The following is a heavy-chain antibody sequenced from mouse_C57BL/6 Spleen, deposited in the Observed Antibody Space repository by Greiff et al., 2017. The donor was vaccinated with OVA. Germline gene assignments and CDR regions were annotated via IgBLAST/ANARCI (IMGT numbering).Heavy chain of an antibody. J-gene: IGHJ2*01. CDR1: GYTFTSYT. CDR2: INPSSGYT. CDR3: AREEANYYGSTDY. V-gene: IGHV1-4*01. D-gene: IGHD1-1*01. Sequence: QVQLKESGAELARPGASVKMSCKASGYTFTSYTMHWVKQRPGQGLEWIGYINPSSGYTKYNQKFKDKATLTADKSSSTAYMQLSSLTSEDSAVYYCAREEANYYGSTDYWGQGTTLTVSS.